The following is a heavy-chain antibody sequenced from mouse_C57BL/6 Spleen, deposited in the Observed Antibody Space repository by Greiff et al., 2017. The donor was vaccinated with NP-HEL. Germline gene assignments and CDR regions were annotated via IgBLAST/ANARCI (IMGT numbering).Heavy chain of an antibody. CDR1: GFTFSDYY. Sequence: DVKLVESEGGLVQPGSSMKLSCTASGFTFSDYYMAWVRQVPEKGLEWVANINYDGSSTYYLDSLKSRFIISRDNAKNILYLQMSSLKSEDTATYYCARAYDGYSGAMDYWGQGTSVTVAS. CDR3: ARAYDGYSGAMDY. J-gene: IGHJ4*01. D-gene: IGHD2-3*01. V-gene: IGHV5-16*01. CDR2: INYDGSST.